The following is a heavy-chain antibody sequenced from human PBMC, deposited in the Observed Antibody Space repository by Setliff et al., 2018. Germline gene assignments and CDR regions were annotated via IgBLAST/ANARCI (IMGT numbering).Heavy chain of an antibody. CDR2: IYTSGST. Sequence: SETLSLTCTVSGGSISSYYWSWIRQPTGKGLEWIGRIYTSGSTNYNPSLKSRVTMSVDTSKNQFSLKLSSVTAADTAVYYCARVSTVTTWPYYYMDVWGKGTTVTVSS. J-gene: IGHJ6*03. V-gene: IGHV4-4*07. CDR3: ARVSTVTTWPYYYMDV. CDR1: GGSISSYY. D-gene: IGHD4-4*01.